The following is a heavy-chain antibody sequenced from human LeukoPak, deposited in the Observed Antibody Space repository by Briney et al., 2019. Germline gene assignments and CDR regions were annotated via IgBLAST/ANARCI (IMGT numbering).Heavy chain of an antibody. V-gene: IGHV1-2*02. J-gene: IGHJ6*02. Sequence: ASVKVSCKASGYTFTGYYMHWVRQAPGQGLEWMGWINPNSGGRNYAQKFQGRVTMTRDTSISTAYMELSRLRSDDTAVYYCASPYYYGSGKGYGMDVWGQGTTVTVSS. CDR1: GYTFTGYY. CDR3: ASPYYYGSGKGYGMDV. CDR2: INPNSGGR. D-gene: IGHD3-10*01.